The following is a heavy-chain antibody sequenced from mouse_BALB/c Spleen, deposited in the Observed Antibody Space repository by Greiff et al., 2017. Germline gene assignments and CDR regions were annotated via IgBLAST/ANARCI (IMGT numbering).Heavy chain of an antibody. J-gene: IGHJ2*01. CDR1: GYTFTSYN. D-gene: IGHD1-1*01. Sequence: LQQPGAELVKPGASVKMSCKASGYTFTSYNMHWVKQTPGQGLEWIGAIYPGNGDTSYNQKFKGKATLTADKSSSTAYMQLSSLTSEDSAVYYCARDYYGSSYLDYWGQGTTLTVSS. CDR3: ARDYYGSSYLDY. V-gene: IGHV1-12*01. CDR2: IYPGNGDT.